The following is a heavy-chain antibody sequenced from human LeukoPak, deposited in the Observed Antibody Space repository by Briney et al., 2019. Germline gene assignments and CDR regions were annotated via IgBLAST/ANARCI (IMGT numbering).Heavy chain of an antibody. J-gene: IGHJ4*02. CDR1: GGTFIIYA. V-gene: IGHV1-69*10. CDR3: ARGGGNY. D-gene: IGHD2-15*01. Sequence: SVTVSFTCSGGTFIIYAISWVRQAPGQGREGMGRFIPILGIANYTQKFQGRGTITADKSTSTAYMELSSLRSEDTAVYYCARGGGNYWGQGTLVTVSS. CDR2: FIPILGIA.